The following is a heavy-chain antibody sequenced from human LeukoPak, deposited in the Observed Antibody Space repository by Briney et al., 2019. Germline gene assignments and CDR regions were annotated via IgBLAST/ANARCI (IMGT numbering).Heavy chain of an antibody. CDR1: GFTVSVNY. J-gene: IGHJ3*01. CDR3: ARAQRIMMTHAFDL. D-gene: IGHD2-15*01. V-gene: IGHV3-53*01. CDR2: IYSGGGT. Sequence: GGSLRLSCAASGFTVSVNYMSWLRQAPGKGLEWVSVIYSGGGTYYADSVKGRFTISRDSSKNTLYLQMNSLRAEDTAVYHCARAQRIMMTHAFDLWGQGTMVTVSS.